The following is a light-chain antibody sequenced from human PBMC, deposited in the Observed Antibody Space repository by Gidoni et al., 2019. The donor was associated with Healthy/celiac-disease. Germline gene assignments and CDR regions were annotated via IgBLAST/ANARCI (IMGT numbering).Light chain of an antibody. J-gene: IGKJ1*01. V-gene: IGKV4-1*01. CDR3: QQYYNCPRT. Sequence: IVMLQSPAAQGAPLGVRATINCKSSLSVFYSSNDKNYLAWYQQKPGQPPKLLIYWASTRESGVPDRFSGSGSGTDFTLTISSLQAEDVAVYYCQQYYNCPRTFGQGTKVEIK. CDR2: WAS. CDR1: LSVFYSSNDKNY.